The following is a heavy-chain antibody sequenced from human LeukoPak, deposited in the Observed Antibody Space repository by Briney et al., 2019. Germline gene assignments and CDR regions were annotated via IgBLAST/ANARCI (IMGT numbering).Heavy chain of an antibody. CDR2: IKQDGSEK. CDR1: GFTFSSYW. V-gene: IGHV3-7*03. J-gene: IGHJ4*02. CDR3: ARVGVGPHVLRYFDWSYGY. D-gene: IGHD3-9*01. Sequence: GGSLRLSCAASGFTFSSYWMGWVRQAPGKGLEWVANIKQDGSEKYYVDSVKGRFTISRDNAKNSQYLQMNSLRAEDTAVYYCARVGVGPHVLRYFDWSYGYWGQGTLVTVSS.